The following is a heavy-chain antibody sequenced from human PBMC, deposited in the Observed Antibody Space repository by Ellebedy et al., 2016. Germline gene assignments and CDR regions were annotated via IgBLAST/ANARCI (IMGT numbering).Heavy chain of an antibody. D-gene: IGHD2-2*01. V-gene: IGHV1-2*05. J-gene: IGHJ5*02. CDR3: ARGRSTSPPPKNNWFDP. CDR2: INPNSGGT. CDR1: GYTFTSYG. Sequence: ASVKVSCKASGYTFTSYGISWVRQAPGQGLEWMGRINPNSGGTNYAQKFQGRVTMTRDTSISTAYMELSRLRSDDTVVYYCARGRSTSPPPKNNWFDPWGQGTLVTVSS.